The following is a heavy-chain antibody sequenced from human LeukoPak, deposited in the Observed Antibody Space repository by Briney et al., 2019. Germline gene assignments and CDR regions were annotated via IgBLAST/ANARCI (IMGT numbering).Heavy chain of an antibody. D-gene: IGHD6-6*01. V-gene: IGHV3-21*03. CDR3: ASYSGSSGTFAY. CDR1: GFTVSDNA. CDR2: ITGNSNYI. J-gene: IGHJ4*02. Sequence: GGSLRLSCTVSGFTVSDNAMSWVRQAPGKGLKWVSFITGNSNYIYYADSVKGRFTISRDNAKNSLYLQMNSLRAEDTAMYYCASYSGSSGTFAYWGQGTLVTVSS.